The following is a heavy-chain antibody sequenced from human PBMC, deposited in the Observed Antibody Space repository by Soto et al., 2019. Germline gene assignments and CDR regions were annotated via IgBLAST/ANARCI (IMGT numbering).Heavy chain of an antibody. CDR3: ARIFRGSNIDYYSYMDV. D-gene: IGHD3-10*01. CDR1: GYTFTSHG. CDR2: ISAHNGDT. V-gene: IGHV1-18*01. J-gene: IGHJ6*03. Sequence: QVHLVQSGGEVKKPGASVKVSCKASGYTFTSHGISWVRQAPGHGLEWMGWISAHNGDTNYAQKLQGRVTVTTDTPTNTAYMELRGLRSEDTAVYYSARIFRGSNIDYYSYMDVWGKGPTITVSS.